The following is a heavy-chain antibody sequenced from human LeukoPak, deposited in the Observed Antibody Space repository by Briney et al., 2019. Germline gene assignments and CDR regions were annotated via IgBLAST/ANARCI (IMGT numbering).Heavy chain of an antibody. CDR1: GVSISSYY. D-gene: IGHD2-21*01. Sequence: SETLSLTCTVSGVSISSYYWSWIRQPPGKGLEWIGYIHYSGSTNYNPSLKSRATISVDTSQNQLSLKLSSVTAADTAVYYCARRSQFRGIFEYWGQGALVTVSS. V-gene: IGHV4-59*08. CDR2: IHYSGST. CDR3: ARRSQFRGIFEY. J-gene: IGHJ4*02.